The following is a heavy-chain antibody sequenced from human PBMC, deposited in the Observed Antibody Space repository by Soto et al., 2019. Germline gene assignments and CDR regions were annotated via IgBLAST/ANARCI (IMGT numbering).Heavy chain of an antibody. CDR3: ARGIARDDFWSGYYTGTGPRTENWFDP. Sequence: SETLSLTCTVSGGSISSGGYYWSWIRQHPGKGLEWLGYIDCSGSTYYNPSLKSRVTISVDTSKNQFSLKLSSVTAADTAVYYCARGIARDDFWSGYYTGTGPRTENWFDPWGQGTLVTVSS. V-gene: IGHV4-31*03. D-gene: IGHD3-3*01. CDR1: GGSISSGGYY. CDR2: IDCSGST. J-gene: IGHJ5*02.